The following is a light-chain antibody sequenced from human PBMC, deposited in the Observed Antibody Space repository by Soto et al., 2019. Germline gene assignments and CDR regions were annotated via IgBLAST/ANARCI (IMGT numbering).Light chain of an antibody. J-gene: IGKJ1*01. V-gene: IGKV3-20*01. CDR3: QQYGSSPWA. CDR1: QSVSSSY. CDR2: GAS. Sequence: EIVLTQSPGTLSLSPGERATLSCRASQSVSSSYLAWYQQKPGQAPRLLIYGASSRATGIPDRFSGSGSGTDFTVNISRLEPEDFAVYDCQQYGSSPWAFGQGNKVEI.